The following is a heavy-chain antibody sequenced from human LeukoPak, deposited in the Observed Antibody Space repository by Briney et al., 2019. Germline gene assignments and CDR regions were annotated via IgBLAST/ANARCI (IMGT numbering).Heavy chain of an antibody. Sequence: GASVKVSCKASGYTFTSYDINWVRQATGQGLEWMGLMNPNSGNTGYAQKFQGRVTMTRNTSISTAYMELSSLRSEDTAVYYCARGLGSGWYDYYYYGMDVWGQGTTVTVSS. D-gene: IGHD6-19*01. CDR1: GYTFTSYD. J-gene: IGHJ6*02. CDR2: MNPNSGNT. CDR3: ARGLGSGWYDYYYYGMDV. V-gene: IGHV1-8*01.